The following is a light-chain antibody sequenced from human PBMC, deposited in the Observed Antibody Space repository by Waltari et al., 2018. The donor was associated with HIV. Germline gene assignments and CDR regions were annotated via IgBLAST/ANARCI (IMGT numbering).Light chain of an antibody. V-gene: IGLV2-8*01. CDR3: SSYAGSSTWM. CDR1: SSDAGDDNY. J-gene: IGLJ3*02. Sequence: QSALTQPPSASGSPGQSVTISCTGISSDAGDDNYVSWYQQSPGKAPKLIIYEVSKRPSGVPDRFSASKSGNTASLSVSGLQADDEAHYYCSSYAGSSTWMFGGGTKVTVL. CDR2: EVS.